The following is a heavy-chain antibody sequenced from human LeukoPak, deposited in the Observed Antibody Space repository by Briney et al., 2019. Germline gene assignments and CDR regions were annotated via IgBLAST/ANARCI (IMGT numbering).Heavy chain of an antibody. CDR1: GFTFSSFI. CDR2: ISSSSTYI. D-gene: IGHD6-19*01. V-gene: IGHV3-21*01. Sequence: GGSLRLSCAASGFTFSSFIMNWVRQAPGKGLEWVSTISSSSTYIYYADSVKGRLTISRDNANNSLYLQMSSLRAEDTAVYYCATGQVAGTDYWGQGTLVTVSS. CDR3: ATGQVAGTDY. J-gene: IGHJ4*02.